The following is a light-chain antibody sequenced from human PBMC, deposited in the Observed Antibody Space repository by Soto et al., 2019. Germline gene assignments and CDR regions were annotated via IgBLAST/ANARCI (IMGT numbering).Light chain of an antibody. V-gene: IGLV2-23*01. CDR1: SSDVGSYSL. CDR2: EDT. CDR3: YTYAGGSTYL. Sequence: QSALTQPASVSGSPGQSITISCTGTSSDVGSYSLLSWYQHHPGKAPKLIIYEDTKGPSGVSNRFSGSKSGNTASLRISGLQAEDEADYYCYTYAGGSTYLFGTGTKVTVL. J-gene: IGLJ1*01.